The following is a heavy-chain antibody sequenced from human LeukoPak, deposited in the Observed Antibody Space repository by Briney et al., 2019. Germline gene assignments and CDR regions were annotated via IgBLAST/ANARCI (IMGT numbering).Heavy chain of an antibody. CDR3: ARQGYSSGWHYYYMDV. Sequence: SETLSLTCTVSGGSISSSSYYWGWIRQPPGKGLEWIGEINHSGSTNYNPSLKSRVTISVDTSKNQFSLKLSSVTAADTAVYYCARQGYSSGWHYYYMDVWGKGTTVTISS. D-gene: IGHD6-19*01. V-gene: IGHV4-39*01. CDR2: INHSGST. J-gene: IGHJ6*03. CDR1: GGSISSSSYY.